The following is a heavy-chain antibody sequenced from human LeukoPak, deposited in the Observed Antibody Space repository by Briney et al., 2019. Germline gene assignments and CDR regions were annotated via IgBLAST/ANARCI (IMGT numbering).Heavy chain of an antibody. J-gene: IGHJ3*02. V-gene: IGHV4-59*11. CDR1: GGSISGQF. D-gene: IGHD2-21*02. Sequence: SETLSPSCTVSGGSISGQFRRWIRQPPGKGLEWVANIYYNGITNYNPSLKCRVTMSVDASKNQFSLKLTSVTAADTAVYYCGRARDMAFDIWGRGKMGTVSS. CDR3: GRARDMAFDI. CDR2: IYYNGIT.